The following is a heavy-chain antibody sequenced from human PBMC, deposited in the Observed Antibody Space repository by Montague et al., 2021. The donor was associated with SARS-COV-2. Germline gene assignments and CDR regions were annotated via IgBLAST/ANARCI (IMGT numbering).Heavy chain of an antibody. CDR1: GGTISTDNLYWY. J-gene: IGHJ4*02. Sequence: ETLSLTCLVSGGTISTDNLYWYWAWIRQPPGKGLEWIGSIFHNGDSYSNPSLNTRVTISIDTSTNHFSLSLTSVTAPDTAVYYCSRHVSNLRAAVDYFDYWGQGTPVTVSS. CDR3: SRHVSNLRAAVDYFDY. V-gene: IGHV4-39*01. D-gene: IGHD5/OR15-5a*01. CDR2: IFHNGDS.